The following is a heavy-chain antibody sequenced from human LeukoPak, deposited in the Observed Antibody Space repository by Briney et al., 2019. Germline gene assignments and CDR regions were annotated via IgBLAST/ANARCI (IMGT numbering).Heavy chain of an antibody. J-gene: IGHJ3*02. CDR3: ARSTSYSAAARTPENAFDI. CDR1: GFTFSTYS. CDR2: ISCSSSYI. V-gene: IGHV3-21*01. Sequence: GGSLRLSCAASGFTFSTYSMNWVRRAPGKGLEWVSSISCSSSYIYYPDSVKGRFTISRDNAKNSLYLQMNSLRAEDTAVYYCARSTSYSAAARTPENAFDIWGQGTMVTVSS. D-gene: IGHD6-13*01.